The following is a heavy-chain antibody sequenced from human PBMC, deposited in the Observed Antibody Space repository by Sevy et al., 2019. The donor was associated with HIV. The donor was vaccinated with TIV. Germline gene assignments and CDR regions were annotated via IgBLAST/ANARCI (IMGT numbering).Heavy chain of an antibody. V-gene: IGHV3-15*01. CDR1: GFTFSNAW. Sequence: GGSLRLSCAASGFTFSNAWMSWGRQAPGKGLEWVGRIKSKTDGGTTDDAAPVKGRFTISRDDSKNTLYLQMNSLKTEDTAVYYCTTDVGGYYYDSSGYYYLDYWGQGTLVTVSS. J-gene: IGHJ4*02. D-gene: IGHD3-22*01. CDR2: IKSKTDGGTT. CDR3: TTDVGGYYYDSSGYYYLDY.